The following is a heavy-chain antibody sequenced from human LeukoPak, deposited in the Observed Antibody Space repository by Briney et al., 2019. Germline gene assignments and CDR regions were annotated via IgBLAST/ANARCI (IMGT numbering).Heavy chain of an antibody. CDR2: IYHSGST. CDR1: GGSISSGGYS. CDR3: ARGNSRYYYYGMDV. Sequence: PSEALSLTCAVSGGSISSGGYSWSWIRQPPGKGLEWIGYIYHSGSTYYNPSLKSRVTISVDRSKNQSSLKLSSVTAADTAVYYCARGNSRYYYYGMDVWGKGTTVTVSS. V-gene: IGHV4-30-2*01. J-gene: IGHJ6*04. D-gene: IGHD1-7*01.